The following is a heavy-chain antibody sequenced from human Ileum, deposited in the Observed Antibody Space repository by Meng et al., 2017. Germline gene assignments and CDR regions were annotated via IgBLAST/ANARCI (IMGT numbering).Heavy chain of an antibody. D-gene: IGHD1-1*01. CDR3: ARGGTAYFDY. CDR2: IYDSGST. CDR1: GGSITSGGYY. V-gene: IGHV4-31*03. J-gene: IGHJ4*02. Sequence: QVQLQESGPGLVKSSQTLSLTCTVSGGSITSGGYYWSWIRQHPGKGLDWIGYIYDSGSTYYNPSLKSRIAISGDTSKNQFSLNLSSVTAADTAVYYCARGGTAYFDYWGQGTLVTVSS.